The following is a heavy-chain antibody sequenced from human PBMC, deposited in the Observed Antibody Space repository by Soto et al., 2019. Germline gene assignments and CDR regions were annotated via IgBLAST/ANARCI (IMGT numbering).Heavy chain of an antibody. CDR2: ISYDGSNK. J-gene: IGHJ6*02. Sequence: QVQLVESGGGVVQPGRSLRLSCAASGFTFSSYGMHWVRQAPGKGLEWVAVISYDGSNKYYADSVKGRFTISRDNSKNTLYLQMHSLRAEDTAVYYCAKGGVTYYYGSGSYYRRPFTMDVWGQGTTVTVSS. CDR1: GFTFSSYG. D-gene: IGHD3-10*01. CDR3: AKGGVTYYYGSGSYYRRPFTMDV. V-gene: IGHV3-30*18.